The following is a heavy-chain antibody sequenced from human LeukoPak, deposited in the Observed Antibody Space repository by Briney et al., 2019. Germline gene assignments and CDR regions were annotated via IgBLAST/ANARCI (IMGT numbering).Heavy chain of an antibody. CDR1: GYSISSGYY. CDR3: ARASNSSSWYFRYNWFDP. V-gene: IGHV4-38-2*02. Sequence: SETLSLTCTVSGYSISSGYYWGWIRQPPGKGLEWIGSIYHSGSTYYNPSLKSRVTISVDTSKNQFSLKLSPVTAADTAVYYCARASNSSSWYFRYNWFDPWGQGTLVTVSS. D-gene: IGHD6-13*01. CDR2: IYHSGST. J-gene: IGHJ5*02.